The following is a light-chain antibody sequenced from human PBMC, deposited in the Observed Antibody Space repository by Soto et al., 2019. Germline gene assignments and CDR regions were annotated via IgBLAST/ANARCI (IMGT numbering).Light chain of an antibody. J-gene: IGLJ1*01. Sequence: QSVLTQPASVSGSPGQSIAISCTGSSSDVGFYNYVSWYQQHPGEVPKLIIFEVSNRPSGVSNRFSGSKSGNTASLTISGLQAADEAAYYCSSYTTSSTRVFGTGTKVTVL. CDR3: SSYTTSSTRV. CDR1: SSDVGFYNY. CDR2: EVS. V-gene: IGLV2-14*01.